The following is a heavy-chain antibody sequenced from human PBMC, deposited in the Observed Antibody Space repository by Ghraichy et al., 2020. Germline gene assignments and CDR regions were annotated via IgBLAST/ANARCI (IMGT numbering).Heavy chain of an antibody. V-gene: IGHV3-74*01. CDR3: VRPGESSGPFDY. Sequence: GGSLRLSCAASGFTFSSYWMHWVRQAPGKGLLWVSRINTDGSSTSYADAVKGRFTISRDNAKNTLYLQMNSLRAEDTAVYYCVRPGESSGPFDYWGQGTLVTVSS. D-gene: IGHD1-26*01. CDR1: GFTFSSYW. CDR2: INTDGSST. J-gene: IGHJ4*02.